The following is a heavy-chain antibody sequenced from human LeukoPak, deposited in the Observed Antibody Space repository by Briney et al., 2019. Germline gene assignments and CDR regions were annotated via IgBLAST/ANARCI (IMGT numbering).Heavy chain of an antibody. Sequence: QAGGSLRLSCAASGFTFSSYGMHWVRQAPGKGLEWVAVIWYDGSNNYYADSVKGRFTISRDNSKNTLCLQMNSLRAEDTAVYYCARGGYSSGWYNWFDPWGQGTLVTVSS. CDR1: GFTFSSYG. D-gene: IGHD6-19*01. CDR2: IWYDGSNN. J-gene: IGHJ5*02. CDR3: ARGGYSSGWYNWFDP. V-gene: IGHV3-33*01.